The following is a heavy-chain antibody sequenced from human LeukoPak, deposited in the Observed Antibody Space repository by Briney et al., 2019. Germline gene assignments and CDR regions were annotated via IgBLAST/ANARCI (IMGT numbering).Heavy chain of an antibody. CDR3: ARGMITFGGVIVSNWFDP. D-gene: IGHD3-16*02. J-gene: IGHJ5*02. CDR1: GYTFTSYG. Sequence: GASVKVSCKASGYTFTSYGISWVRQAPGQGLEWMGWISAYNGNTNCAQKLQGRVTMTTDTSTSTAYMELRSLRSDDTAVYYCARGMITFGGVIVSNWFDPWGQGTLVTVSS. V-gene: IGHV1-18*01. CDR2: ISAYNGNT.